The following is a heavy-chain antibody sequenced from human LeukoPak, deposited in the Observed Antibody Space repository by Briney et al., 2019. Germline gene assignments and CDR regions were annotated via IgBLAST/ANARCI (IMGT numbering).Heavy chain of an antibody. CDR3: TRESSSGYYLSY. Sequence: PGGSLRLSCAASGFIFSSYAMSWVRQAPGKGLEWVSAITASGGETYYADSVKGRFTISRDNSRNTLSLQMNSLRAEDTAVYYCTRESSSGYYLSYWGQGTLVTVSS. V-gene: IGHV3-23*01. CDR1: GFIFSSYA. D-gene: IGHD3-22*01. J-gene: IGHJ4*02. CDR2: ITASGGET.